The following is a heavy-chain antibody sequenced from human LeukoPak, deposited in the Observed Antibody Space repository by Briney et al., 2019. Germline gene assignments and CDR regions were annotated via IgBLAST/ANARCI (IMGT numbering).Heavy chain of an antibody. CDR2: LHSSRSP. V-gene: IGHV4-4*09. J-gene: IGHJ4*02. Sequence: SDTLSLTCSVSDGSISSYDWGWSRSRPGKGLDCIRYLHSSRSPHYNPPLKSRVTTSLDPSKHQFSLKLSSVTAADTAVYYCARLGSYSDHWGQETLVTVSS. CDR1: DGSISSYD. D-gene: IGHD1-26*01. CDR3: ARLGSYSDH.